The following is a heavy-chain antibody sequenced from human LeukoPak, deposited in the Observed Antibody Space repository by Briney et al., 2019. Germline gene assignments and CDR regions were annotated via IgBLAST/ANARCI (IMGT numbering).Heavy chain of an antibody. Sequence: QTGGSLRLSCAASAFSFSKFALIWVRQAPGKGLEWVSAITANGGYTLYADAVKGRFTVSRDNSKNTLYLQINSLRPEDTAMYYCAKDPNGDYIGAFDFWGQGTMVTVSS. CDR1: AFSFSKFA. V-gene: IGHV3-23*01. CDR2: ITANGGYT. D-gene: IGHD4-17*01. J-gene: IGHJ3*01. CDR3: AKDPNGDYIGAFDF.